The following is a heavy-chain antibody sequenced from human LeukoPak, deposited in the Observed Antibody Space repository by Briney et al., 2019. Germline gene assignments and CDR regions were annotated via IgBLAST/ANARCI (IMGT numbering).Heavy chain of an antibody. CDR2: VSYDGSNK. CDR3: ARGEVDTDSFDY. Sequence: GGSLRLSCAASGFTFSSYGMHWARQAPGKGLEWVAVVSYDGSNKYYADSVKGRFTISRDNSKNTLYLQMSSLRAEDTAVYYCARGEVDTDSFDYWGQGTLVTVSS. J-gene: IGHJ4*02. D-gene: IGHD5-18*01. V-gene: IGHV3-30*03. CDR1: GFTFSSYG.